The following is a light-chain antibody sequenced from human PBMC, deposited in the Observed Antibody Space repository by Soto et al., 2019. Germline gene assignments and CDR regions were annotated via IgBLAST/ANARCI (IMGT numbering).Light chain of an antibody. CDR2: GAF. CDR1: QSISSN. J-gene: IGKJ1*01. Sequence: EIVMPQSPATLSVSPCEISTLSCRSSQSISSNLAWYQQKPGQAPRLLIYGAFTRATGIPARFSGSGSGTEFTLSISSLQSEDFAVYYCQQYNNWPPWKCGQGNKVDIK. CDR3: QQYNNWPPWK. V-gene: IGKV3-15*01.